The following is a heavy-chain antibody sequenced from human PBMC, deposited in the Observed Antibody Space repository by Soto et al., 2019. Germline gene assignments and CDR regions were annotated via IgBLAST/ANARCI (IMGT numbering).Heavy chain of an antibody. Sequence: PSETLSLTCTVSGGSISSYYWSWLRQHPGKGLEWIGYIYYSGSTYYNPSLKSRLIISVDTSKNQFSLKLSSVTAADTAVYYCARDFMEGGYSYFQHWGQGTLVTVSS. D-gene: IGHD1-26*01. CDR1: GGSISSYY. V-gene: IGHV4-59*12. CDR2: IYYSGST. CDR3: ARDFMEGGYSYFQH. J-gene: IGHJ1*01.